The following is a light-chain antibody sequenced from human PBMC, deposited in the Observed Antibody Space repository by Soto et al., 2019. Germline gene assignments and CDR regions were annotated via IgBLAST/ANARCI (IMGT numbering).Light chain of an antibody. Sequence: DIQMTQSPSTLSASVGDRVTITCRASQDINNCLAWYQQKPGKAPNLLIYKASSLESGVPSRFSGSGSETEFTLTISSLQPDDSATYYCQQCNNYPWTFGQGTKVEVK. V-gene: IGKV1-5*03. CDR1: QDINNC. CDR2: KAS. CDR3: QQCNNYPWT. J-gene: IGKJ1*01.